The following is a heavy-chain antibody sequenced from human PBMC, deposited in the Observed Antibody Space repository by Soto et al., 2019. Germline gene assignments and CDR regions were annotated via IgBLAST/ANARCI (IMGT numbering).Heavy chain of an antibody. Sequence: VQLVQSGTEVKEPGASVRVSCKASGYTFTAHSLHWARQAPGQGLEWMGWIIVSHDRPRYAPQFQGRLTFETDRIGTTAYMHLTRLTPEDTSVYFRAREPEDGVPVDYWGQGTPVVVSS. CDR1: GYTFTAHS. J-gene: IGHJ4*02. CDR3: AREPEDGVPVDY. V-gene: IGHV1-3*01. D-gene: IGHD2-8*01. CDR2: IIVSHDRP.